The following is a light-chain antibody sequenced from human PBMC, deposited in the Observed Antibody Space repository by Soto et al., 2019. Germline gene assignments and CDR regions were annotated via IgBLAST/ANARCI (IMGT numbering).Light chain of an antibody. CDR2: GAS. CDR3: QQYYISWS. J-gene: IGKJ1*01. CDR1: QGISIY. V-gene: IGKV1-9*01. Sequence: IQLTQSPSSLSASVGDSVTITCRASQGISIYLAWYQQKPGKAPNLLIYGASSLQSGVPSRFSGSGSGTEFTLTISSLQPEDFATYSCQQYYISWSFGQGTKVDIK.